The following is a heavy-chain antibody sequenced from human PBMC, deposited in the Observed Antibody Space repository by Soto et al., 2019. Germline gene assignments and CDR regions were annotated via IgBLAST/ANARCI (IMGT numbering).Heavy chain of an antibody. CDR3: ARGRKDYSSSWYVD. Sequence: SETLSLTCAVYGGSFSGYYWSWIRQPPGKGLEWIGEINHSGSTNYNPSLKSRVTISVDTSKNQFSLKLSSVTAADTAVYYCARGRKDYSSSWYVDWGQGTLVTVSS. J-gene: IGHJ4*02. D-gene: IGHD6-13*01. V-gene: IGHV4-34*01. CDR2: INHSGST. CDR1: GGSFSGYY.